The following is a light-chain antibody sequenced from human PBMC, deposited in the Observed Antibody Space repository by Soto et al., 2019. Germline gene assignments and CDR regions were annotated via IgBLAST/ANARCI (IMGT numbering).Light chain of an antibody. CDR2: DNN. J-gene: IGLJ2*01. V-gene: IGLV1-51*01. CDR1: SSNIGKNN. Sequence: QSVLTQPPSVSAAPGQTVTISCSGSSSNIGKNNVCWYQQFPGTAPRILIYDNNKRPSGIPDRFSASKSGTSATLGITGLQAGDEAEYYCGTWDTSLSGGVFGGGTKLTVL. CDR3: GTWDTSLSGGV.